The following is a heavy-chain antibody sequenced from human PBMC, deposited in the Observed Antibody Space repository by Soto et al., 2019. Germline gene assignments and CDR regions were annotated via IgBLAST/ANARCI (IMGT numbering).Heavy chain of an antibody. V-gene: IGHV1-69*13. Sequence: GASVKVSCKASGGTFSSYAISWVRQAPGQGLEWMGGIILIFGTANYAQKVQDRVPITADQATSTAYMEMSSLRAEETAVYYCERAGSSYAAEDYYYYGMVVWGQGTMVTVSS. D-gene: IGHD2-15*01. CDR3: ERAGSSYAAEDYYYYGMVV. CDR2: IILIFGTA. CDR1: GGTFSSYA. J-gene: IGHJ6*02.